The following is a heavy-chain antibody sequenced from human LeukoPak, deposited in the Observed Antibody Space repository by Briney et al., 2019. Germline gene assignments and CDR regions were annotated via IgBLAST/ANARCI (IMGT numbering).Heavy chain of an antibody. V-gene: IGHV3-23*01. D-gene: IGHD3-3*01. J-gene: IGHJ4*02. CDR2: ISGSGGSA. Sequence: GGSLRLSFAASGFTFSSYAMSWVRQAPGKGLEWVSAISGSGGSAYYADSVKGRFTISRDNSQNTLYLQMISLRAEDTAVYYCAKDYDFWNRYGGAGGSYFDYWGQGTLVTVSS. CDR3: AKDYDFWNRYGGAGGSYFDY. CDR1: GFTFSSYA.